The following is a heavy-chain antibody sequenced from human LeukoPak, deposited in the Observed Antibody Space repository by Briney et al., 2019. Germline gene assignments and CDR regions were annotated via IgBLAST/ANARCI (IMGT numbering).Heavy chain of an antibody. J-gene: IGHJ4*02. D-gene: IGHD6-13*01. V-gene: IGHV3-7*01. CDR2: IKPDGSET. CDR3: GGFGYEAAVDL. Sequence: GGSLRLSCAASGLTFSSYWMTWVRQAPGKGLEWVANIKPDGSETYYMDPVKGRFTISRDNAKNLLYLQMNSLRGEDTAVYYCGGFGYEAAVDLWGRGTLVTVSS. CDR1: GLTFSSYW.